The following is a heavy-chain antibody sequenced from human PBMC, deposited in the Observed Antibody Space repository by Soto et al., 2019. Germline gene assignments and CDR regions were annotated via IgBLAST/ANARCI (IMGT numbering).Heavy chain of an antibody. CDR3: ARRGSLEMQIDY. D-gene: IGHD1-1*01. CDR2: INHSGST. V-gene: IGHV4-34*01. J-gene: IGHJ4*02. Sequence: SETLSLTCAVYGGSFSGYYWSWIRQPPGKGLEWIGEINHSGSTNYNPSLKSRVTISVDTSKNQFSLKLSSVTAADTAVYYCARRGSLEMQIDYWGQGTLVTVSS. CDR1: GGSFSGYY.